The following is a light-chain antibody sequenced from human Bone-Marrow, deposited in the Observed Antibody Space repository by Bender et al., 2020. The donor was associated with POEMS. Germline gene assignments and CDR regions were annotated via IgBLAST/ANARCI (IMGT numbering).Light chain of an antibody. V-gene: IGLV1-44*01. J-gene: IGLJ3*02. CDR1: RSNIGAHA. CDR3: AVWDDSLNGWV. Sequence: QSGLAQPPSVSGAPGQRVTISCTGNRSNIGAHAVNWYQHLPGTAPKLLIYSSHRRPSEVPDRFSGSRSGTSASLAISGLQSEDEADYYCAVWDDSLNGWVFGGGTKLTVL. CDR2: SSH.